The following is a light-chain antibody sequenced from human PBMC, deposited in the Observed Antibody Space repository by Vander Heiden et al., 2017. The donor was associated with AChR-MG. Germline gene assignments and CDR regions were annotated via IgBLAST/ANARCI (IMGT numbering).Light chain of an antibody. CDR3: MQAIQTPPT. V-gene: IGKV2-28*01. J-gene: IGKJ1*01. CDR2: LGP. CDR1: QSLLHSSGYND. Sequence: DIVIAQSLLSLPVTPLDPASISCRSSQSLLHSSGYNDLDWYLQKAGQAPQLLIYLGPNRASGGPDRFSGSGSGKDFRLKISRVEAEDVGVYYCMQAIQTPPTFGQGTKVEIK.